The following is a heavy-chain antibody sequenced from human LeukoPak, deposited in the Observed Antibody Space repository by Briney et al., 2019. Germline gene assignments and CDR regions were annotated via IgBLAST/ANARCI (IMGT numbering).Heavy chain of an antibody. CDR2: VDPEDGET. CDR3: ATATGAMVADFDY. V-gene: IGHV1-69-2*01. Sequence: ASVKISCKVSGYTFTDYYMHWVQQAPGKGLEWMGLVDPEDGETIYAEKFQGRVTMTADTSTDTAYMELSSLRSEDTAVYYCATATGAMVADFDYWGQGTLVTVSS. D-gene: IGHD3-10*01. CDR1: GYTFTDYY. J-gene: IGHJ4*02.